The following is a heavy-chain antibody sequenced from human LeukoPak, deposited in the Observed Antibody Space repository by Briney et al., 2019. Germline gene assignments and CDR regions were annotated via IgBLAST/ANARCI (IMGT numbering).Heavy chain of an antibody. Sequence: SVKVSCKASGGTFSSYAISWVRQAPGQGLEWMGGIIPIIGTANYAQKFQGRVTITADESTSTAYMELSSLRSEDTAVYYCARCIATEWLFFNWFDPWGQGTLVTVSS. CDR3: ARCIATEWLFFNWFDP. J-gene: IGHJ5*02. CDR1: GGTFSSYA. CDR2: IIPIIGTA. V-gene: IGHV1-69*13. D-gene: IGHD3-3*01.